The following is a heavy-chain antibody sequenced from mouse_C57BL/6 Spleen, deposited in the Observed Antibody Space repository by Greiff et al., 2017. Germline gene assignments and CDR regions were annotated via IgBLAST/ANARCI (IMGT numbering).Heavy chain of an antibody. CDR3: ACYYDYDETADY. V-gene: IGHV1-80*01. J-gene: IGHJ2*01. D-gene: IGHD2-4*01. CDR2: IYPGDGDT. CDR1: GYAFSSYW. Sequence: QVQLQQSGAELVKPGASVKISCKASGYAFSSYWMNWVKQRPGKGLEWIGQIYPGDGDTNYNGKFKGKATLTADKSSSTAYMQLSSLTSEDSAVYFCACYYDYDETADYWGQGTTLTVSS.